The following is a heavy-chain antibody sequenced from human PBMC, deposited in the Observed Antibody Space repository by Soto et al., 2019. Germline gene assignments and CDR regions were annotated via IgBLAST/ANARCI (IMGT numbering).Heavy chain of an antibody. CDR2: IIPILGIA. CDR3: ARGYCSGGSCYQFDY. D-gene: IGHD2-15*01. Sequence: QVQLVQSGAEVQKPGSSVKVSCKASGGTFSSYTISWVRQAPGQGLEWMGRIIPILGIANYAQKFQGRVTITADKSTSTAYMELSSPRSEDTAVYYCARGYCSGGSCYQFDYWGQGTLVTVSS. CDR1: GGTFSSYT. V-gene: IGHV1-69*02. J-gene: IGHJ4*02.